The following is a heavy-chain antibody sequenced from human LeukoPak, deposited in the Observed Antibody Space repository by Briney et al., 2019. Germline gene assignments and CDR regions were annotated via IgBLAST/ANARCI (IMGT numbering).Heavy chain of an antibody. Sequence: ASVRVSCKASGYSLNTYGLTWVRQAPGQGLEWMGWIHSYNGNTNSAHEFEGRVTMTTDTSTNTAYMELRSLRSDDTAMYYCARGSLWTSYMSFDSWGQGTLVIVSS. V-gene: IGHV1-18*01. J-gene: IGHJ4*02. D-gene: IGHD3/OR15-3a*01. CDR2: IHSYNGNT. CDR1: GYSLNTYG. CDR3: ARGSLWTSYMSFDS.